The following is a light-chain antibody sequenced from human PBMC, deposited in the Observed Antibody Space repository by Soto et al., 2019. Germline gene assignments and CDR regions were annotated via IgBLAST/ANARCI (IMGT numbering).Light chain of an antibody. CDR1: QNIRGN. V-gene: IGKV3-15*01. J-gene: IGKJ4*01. CDR3: QQYNNLPLT. Sequence: ERVMTQSPATLSVSPGERAALSCRASQNIRGNLAWYQQKPGQAPRLLIYYTSTRATGVPDRFTGSGSGTEFTLTISSLQSEGFAVYYWQQYNNLPLTFGGGTKVEIK. CDR2: YTS.